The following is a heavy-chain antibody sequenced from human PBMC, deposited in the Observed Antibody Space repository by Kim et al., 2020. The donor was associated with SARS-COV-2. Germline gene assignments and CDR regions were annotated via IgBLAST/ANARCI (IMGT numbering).Heavy chain of an antibody. V-gene: IGHV7-4-1*02. CDR3: AMSVHTFTLGYFDL. Sequence: ASVKVSCKASGYNFTNYIMIWVRQAPGQGLEWMGWIKTNTGNPTYAQGFTGRFVFSLDTSVSTAYLQISSLKVDDTAVYYFAMSVHTFTLGYFDLWGRGT. J-gene: IGHJ2*01. CDR2: IKTNTGNP. D-gene: IGHD3-3*01. CDR1: GYNFTNYI.